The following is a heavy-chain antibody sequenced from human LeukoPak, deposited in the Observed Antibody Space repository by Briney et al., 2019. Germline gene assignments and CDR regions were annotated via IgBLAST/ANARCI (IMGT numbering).Heavy chain of an antibody. CDR1: GFTFSSYS. D-gene: IGHD3-10*01. CDR3: ARDGKYYTPGIDY. J-gene: IGHJ4*02. Sequence: GGSLRLSCAASGFTFSSYSMNWVRQAPGKGLEWVSSISSSSSYIYYADSVKGRFTISRDNAKNSLYLQMNSLRAEDTAVYYCARDGKYYTPGIDYWGQGTLVTVSS. V-gene: IGHV3-21*01. CDR2: ISSSSSYI.